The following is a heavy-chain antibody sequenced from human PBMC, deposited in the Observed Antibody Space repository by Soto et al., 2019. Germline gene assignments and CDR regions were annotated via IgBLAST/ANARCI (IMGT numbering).Heavy chain of an antibody. D-gene: IGHD3-9*01. Sequence: EVQVVVSGGGLVQPGGSLRLSCAASGFTVSSQYMSWVRQAPGKGLEWVSVVYSDGSTNYADSVKGRFTVSRDNSKNTLYLQMNSLRVEDTARYYCVKDPRDWWGQGTLVTVSS. V-gene: IGHV3-66*01. J-gene: IGHJ4*02. CDR3: VKDPRDW. CDR2: VYSDGST. CDR1: GFTVSSQY.